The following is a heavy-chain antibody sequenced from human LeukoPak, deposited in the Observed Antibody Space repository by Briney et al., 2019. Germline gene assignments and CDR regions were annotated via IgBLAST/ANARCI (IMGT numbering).Heavy chain of an antibody. CDR3: ARDRGSYSTSSGDC. CDR1: GFTFSNYG. V-gene: IGHV3-33*01. D-gene: IGHD2-2*01. Sequence: PGGSLRLSCAASGFTFSNYGFHWVRQAPGKGLEWVAVIWYDGSKKYYADSVKGRFTISKDNSKNTLYLEMNNLTTEDTAVYYCARDRGSYSTSSGDCWGQGILVTVSS. J-gene: IGHJ4*02. CDR2: IWYDGSKK.